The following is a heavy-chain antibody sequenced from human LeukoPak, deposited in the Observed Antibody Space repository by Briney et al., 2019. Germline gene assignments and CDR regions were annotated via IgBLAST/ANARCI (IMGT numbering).Heavy chain of an antibody. Sequence: GASVKVSCKASGYTFTGYYMHWVRQAPGQGLEWMGIINPSVGNTIYAQQFQGRVTMTGDTSTSTVYMELSSLRSEDTAVYYCARDGSDTKRSFDPWGQGTLVTVSS. J-gene: IGHJ5*02. CDR1: GYTFTGYY. V-gene: IGHV1-46*01. D-gene: IGHD2-2*01. CDR2: INPSVGNT. CDR3: ARDGSDTKRSFDP.